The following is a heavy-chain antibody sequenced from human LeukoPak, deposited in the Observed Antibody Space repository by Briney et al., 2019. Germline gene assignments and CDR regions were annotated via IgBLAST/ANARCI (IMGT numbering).Heavy chain of an antibody. J-gene: IGHJ4*02. CDR1: GGSISSYY. V-gene: IGHV4-59*08. CDR3: ARLSRGAAAGFDY. D-gene: IGHD6-13*01. CDR2: IYYSGST. Sequence: SETLSLTCTVSGGSISSYYWSWIRQPPGKGLEWIGYIYYSGSTTYNPSLKSRVTISIDTSKNQFSLKLTSVTAADTAVYYRARLSRGAAAGFDYWGQGTLVTVSS.